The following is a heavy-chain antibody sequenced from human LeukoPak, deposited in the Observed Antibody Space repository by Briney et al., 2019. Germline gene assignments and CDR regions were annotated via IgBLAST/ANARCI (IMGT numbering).Heavy chain of an antibody. J-gene: IGHJ4*02. Sequence: GASVTVSCKASGGTFSSYAISWVRQAPGQGLEWMGGIIPIFGTANYAQKFQGRVTITTDESTSTAYMELSSLRSEDTAVYYCARAPFSGSYYIGRLTFDYWGQGTLVTVSS. CDR2: IIPIFGTA. V-gene: IGHV1-69*05. CDR3: ARAPFSGSYYIGRLTFDY. CDR1: GGTFSSYA. D-gene: IGHD1-26*01.